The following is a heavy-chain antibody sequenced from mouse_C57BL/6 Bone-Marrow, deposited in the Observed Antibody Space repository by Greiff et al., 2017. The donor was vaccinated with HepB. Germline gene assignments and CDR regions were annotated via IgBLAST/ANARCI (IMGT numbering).Heavy chain of an antibody. V-gene: IGHV1-78*01. CDR1: GYTFTDHT. D-gene: IGHD1-1*01. CDR2: IYPRDGST. CDR3: ARLNGSSYPYWYFDV. Sequence: VQLQESDAELVKPGASVKISCKVSGYTFTDHTIHWMKQRPEQGLEWIGYIYPRDGSTKYNEKFKGKATLTADKSSSTAYMQLNSLTSEDSAVYFCARLNGSSYPYWYFDVWGTGTTVTVSS. J-gene: IGHJ1*03.